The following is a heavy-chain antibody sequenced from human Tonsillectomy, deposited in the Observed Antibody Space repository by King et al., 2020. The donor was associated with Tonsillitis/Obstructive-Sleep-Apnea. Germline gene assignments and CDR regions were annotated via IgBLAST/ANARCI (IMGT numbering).Heavy chain of an antibody. Sequence: QVQLVESGGGVVQPGRSRRLSCAASGFTFSSYGMHWVRQAPGKGLEWVAVIWYDGSNKYYADSVKGRFTISRDNSKNTLYLQMNSLRAEDTAVYYCARDYGYYDILTGYFGTSTWGYFDYWGQGTLVTVSS. CDR2: IWYDGSNK. CDR1: GFTFSSYG. J-gene: IGHJ4*02. CDR3: ARDYGYYDILTGYFGTSTWGYFDY. V-gene: IGHV3-33*01. D-gene: IGHD3-9*01.